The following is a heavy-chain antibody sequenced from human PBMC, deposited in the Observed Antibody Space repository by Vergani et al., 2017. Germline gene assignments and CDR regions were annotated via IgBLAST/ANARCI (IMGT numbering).Heavy chain of an antibody. CDR3: AKDRIQLGTASDILDI. D-gene: IGHD7-27*01. CDR1: GYTFTNYA. Sequence: QVQLVQSGSELEKPGASVKVSCKASGYTFTNYAMNWVRQAPGQGLEWMGWLNTNTGNPTYAQGFTGRFVFSLDTSVSTAYLHISSLKAEDTAMYYCAKDRIQLGTASDILDIWGQGTMVTVSS. V-gene: IGHV7-4-1*02. J-gene: IGHJ3*02. CDR2: LNTNTGNP.